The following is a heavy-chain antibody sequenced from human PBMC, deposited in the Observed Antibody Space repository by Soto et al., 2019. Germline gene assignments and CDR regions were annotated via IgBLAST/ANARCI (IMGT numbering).Heavy chain of an antibody. CDR1: GFTFSGYS. CDR2: ISSSSSTI. V-gene: IGHV3-48*01. CDR3: ARDLPTTVIDY. Sequence: VGSLILSCAASGFTFSGYSMSWVRQAPGKGLEWVSYISSSSSTIYYADSVKGRFTISRDDAKNSLYLQMNSLRAEDTAVYYCARDLPTTVIDYWGQGTLVTVSS. J-gene: IGHJ4*02. D-gene: IGHD4-17*01.